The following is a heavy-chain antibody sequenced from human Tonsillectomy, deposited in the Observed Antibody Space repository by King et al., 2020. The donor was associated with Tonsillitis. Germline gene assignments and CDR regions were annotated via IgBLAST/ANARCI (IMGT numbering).Heavy chain of an antibody. Sequence: VQLVESGGGVVQPGRSLRLSCAASGFTFSSYAMHWVRQAPGKGLEWVAVISYDGSNKYYADSVKGRFTISRDNSKNTLYLQMNSLRAEDTAVYYCASDRSGWYVDWGQGTLVTVSS. CDR3: ASDRSGWYVD. D-gene: IGHD6-19*01. V-gene: IGHV3-30-3*01. CDR1: GFTFSSYA. J-gene: IGHJ4*02. CDR2: ISYDGSNK.